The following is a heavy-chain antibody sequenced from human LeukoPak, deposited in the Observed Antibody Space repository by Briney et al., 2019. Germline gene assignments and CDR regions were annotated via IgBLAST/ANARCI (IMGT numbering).Heavy chain of an antibody. V-gene: IGHV1-18*01. J-gene: IGHJ1*01. D-gene: IGHD6-13*01. CDR3: ARDPEYSSSWYVRWYFQH. CDR1: GYTSTSYG. Sequence: GASVKVSCKASGYTSTSYGISWVRQAPGQGLEWMGWISAYNGNTNYAQKLQGRVTMTTDTSTSTAYMELRSLRSDDTAVYYCARDPEYSSSWYVRWYFQHWGQGTLVTVSS. CDR2: ISAYNGNT.